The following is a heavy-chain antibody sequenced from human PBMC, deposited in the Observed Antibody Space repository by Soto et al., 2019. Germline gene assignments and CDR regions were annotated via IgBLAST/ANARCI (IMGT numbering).Heavy chain of an antibody. CDR3: AKGRPGELLGDY. CDR2: ISYDGNNK. V-gene: IGHV3-30*18. CDR1: GFTFSSYG. Sequence: QVQLVESGGGVVQPGRSLRLSCAASGFTFSSYGMHWVRQAPGKGLEWVAVISYDGNNKYYADSVKGRFTISRDNSKNTLYLQMNSLRAEDTAVYNCAKGRPGELLGDYWGQGTLVTVSS. J-gene: IGHJ4*02. D-gene: IGHD1-26*01.